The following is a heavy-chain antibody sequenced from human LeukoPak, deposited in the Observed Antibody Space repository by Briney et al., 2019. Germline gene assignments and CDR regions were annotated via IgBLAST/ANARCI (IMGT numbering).Heavy chain of an antibody. Sequence: GGTLRLTCAASGFTFSTYAMSWARHHPAKGLVWVSTISDSGGSTYYADSVKGRFTISRDGSENPLYLPLNCARADDTAVYYCARCGVKGRPSGGYHDCWGQGTLVTVSS. V-gene: IGHV3-23*01. CDR3: ARCGVKGRPSGGYHDC. CDR2: ISDSGGST. D-gene: IGHD3-3*01. J-gene: IGHJ4*02. CDR1: GFTFSTYA.